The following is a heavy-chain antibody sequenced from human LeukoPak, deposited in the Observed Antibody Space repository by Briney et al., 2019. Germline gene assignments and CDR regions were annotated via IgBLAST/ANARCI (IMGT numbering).Heavy chain of an antibody. CDR2: FDPEDGET. CDR3: ATYLSSPTHFDY. V-gene: IGHV1-24*01. D-gene: IGHD6-13*01. CDR1: GYTLTELY. Sequence: ASVKVSCKVSGYTLTELYMHWVRQPRGKGLEWMGGFDPEDGETIYAQKFQGRVTMTEDTSTDTAYMELSSLRSEDTAVYYCATYLSSPTHFDYWGQGTRVTVSS. J-gene: IGHJ4*02.